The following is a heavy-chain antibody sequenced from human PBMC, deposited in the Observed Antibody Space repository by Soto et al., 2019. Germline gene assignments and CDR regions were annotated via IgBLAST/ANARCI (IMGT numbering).Heavy chain of an antibody. Sequence: ASVKVSCKASGYTFTSYDINWVRQATGQGLEWMGWMNPNSGNTGYAQKFQGRVTMTRNTSISTAYMELSSLRSEDTAVYYCARGFFMGYCSSTSCYPRYWGQGTLVTVSP. CDR3: ARGFFMGYCSSTSCYPRY. J-gene: IGHJ4*02. CDR1: GYTFTSYD. V-gene: IGHV1-8*01. D-gene: IGHD2-2*01. CDR2: MNPNSGNT.